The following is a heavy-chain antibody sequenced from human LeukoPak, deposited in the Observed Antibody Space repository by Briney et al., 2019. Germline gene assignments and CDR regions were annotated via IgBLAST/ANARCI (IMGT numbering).Heavy chain of an antibody. CDR1: GFAFSSYA. CDR3: AKDFLLRMAVAIDY. V-gene: IGHV3-23*01. J-gene: IGHJ4*02. Sequence: GGSLRLSCAASGFAFSSYAMRWVRQAPGKGLDWVSTISGSGATTSYADSVKGRFTISTDNSKNTLYLQMNSLRAEDTAVYYCAKDFLLRMAVAIDYWGQGTLVTVSS. D-gene: IGHD6-19*01. CDR2: ISGSGATT.